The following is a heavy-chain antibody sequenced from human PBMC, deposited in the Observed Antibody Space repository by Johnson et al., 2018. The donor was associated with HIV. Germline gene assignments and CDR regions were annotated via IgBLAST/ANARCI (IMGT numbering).Heavy chain of an antibody. V-gene: IGHV3-30*04. CDR1: GFTFRNYA. CDR2: ISFDGSNK. Sequence: QVQLVESGGGLVKPGGSLRLSCAASGFTFRNYAMHWVRQAPGKGLEWAAVISFDGSNKYFADSVKGRFTISRDNSKNTLYLQINSLRAEDTAVYYCARSSILVTDALDIWGQGTMVTVSS. J-gene: IGHJ3*02. D-gene: IGHD2-8*02. CDR3: ARSSILVTDALDI.